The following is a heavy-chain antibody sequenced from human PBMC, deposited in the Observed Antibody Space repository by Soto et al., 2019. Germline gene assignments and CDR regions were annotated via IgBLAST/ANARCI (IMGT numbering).Heavy chain of an antibody. CDR1: GYSFTSYW. J-gene: IGHJ6*02. CDR2: IDPSDSYT. Sequence: ESLKISCKGSGYSFTSYWISWVRQMPGKGLGWMGRIDPSDSYTNYSPSFQGHVTISADKSISTAYLQWSSLKASDTAMYYCARRPGRFGELSLPYYYGMDVWGQGXTVTVSS. V-gene: IGHV5-10-1*01. CDR3: ARRPGRFGELSLPYYYGMDV. D-gene: IGHD3-10*01.